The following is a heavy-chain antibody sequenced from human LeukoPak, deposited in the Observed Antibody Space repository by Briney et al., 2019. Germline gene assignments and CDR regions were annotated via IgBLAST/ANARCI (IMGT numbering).Heavy chain of an antibody. CDR1: GYSITSGHF. Sequence: TSETPTLTCTVSGYSITSGHFWGWIRPPPGEGLEWIGSISHRGMTYHNPSLKSRVTMSVDTSKNQFSLKLSSVTAANTAVYYCARVALAGAFDIWGQGTMVTVSS. CDR3: ARVALAGAFDI. D-gene: IGHD6-19*01. CDR2: ISHRGMT. J-gene: IGHJ3*02. V-gene: IGHV4-38-2*02.